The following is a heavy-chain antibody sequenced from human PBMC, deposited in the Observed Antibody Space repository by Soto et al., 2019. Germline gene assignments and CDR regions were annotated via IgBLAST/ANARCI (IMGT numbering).Heavy chain of an antibody. Sequence: GGFLRLSCAASGFTFSSYAMSWVRQAPGKGLEWVSAISGSGGSTYYADSVKGRLTISRDNSKNTLYLQMNSLRAEDTAVYYCAKSAVSEYCSGGSCYGTFDPWGQGTLVTVSS. V-gene: IGHV3-23*01. CDR2: ISGSGGST. CDR1: GFTFSSYA. J-gene: IGHJ5*02. CDR3: AKSAVSEYCSGGSCYGTFDP. D-gene: IGHD2-15*01.